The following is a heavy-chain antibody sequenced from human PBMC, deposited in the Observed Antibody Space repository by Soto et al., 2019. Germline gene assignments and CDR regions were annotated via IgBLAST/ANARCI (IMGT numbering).Heavy chain of an antibody. CDR3: ARGGGVGVAGSAAFDM. V-gene: IGHV1-2*02. J-gene: IGHJ3*02. CDR1: GYPVTAYY. Sequence: QLHLVQSGAVVKKPGASVTVSCSASGYPVTAYYMYWVRQAPGRGLEWMGGINPATGAAKYTQTFQGRVTMTRDTSTSTVFMELSGPTSEDTAVFYCARGGGVGVAGSAAFDMWGQGTLVTVSS. CDR2: INPATGAA. D-gene: IGHD3-3*01.